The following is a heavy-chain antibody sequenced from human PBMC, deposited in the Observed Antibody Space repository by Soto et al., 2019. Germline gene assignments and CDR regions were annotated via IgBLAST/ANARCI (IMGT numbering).Heavy chain of an antibody. CDR3: ARDRGYCSSRSRYTYNWFPP. D-gene: IGHD2-2*02. J-gene: IGHJ5*02. CDR1: GYTFTSYG. V-gene: IGHV1-18*01. CDR2: ISAYNGNT. Sequence: GXSVKVSCKASGYTFTSYGISWVRQAPGQGLEWMGWISAYNGNTNYAQKLQGRVTMTTDTSTSTAYMELRRRRSDETAVYYCARDRGYCSSRSRYTYNWFPPWCQAT.